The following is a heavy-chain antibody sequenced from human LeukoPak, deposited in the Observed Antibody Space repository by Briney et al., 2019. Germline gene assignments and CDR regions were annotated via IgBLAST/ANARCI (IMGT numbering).Heavy chain of an antibody. J-gene: IGHJ6*03. Sequence: PGGSLRLSCAASGFTFGSYGMSWVRQAPGKGLEWVSVIYSGGSTYYADSVKGRFTISRDNSKNTLYLQMNSLRAEDTAVYYCARGSGTSYYDSSGYPGGYYYYYYMDVWGKGTTVTVSS. D-gene: IGHD3-22*01. CDR3: ARGSGTSYYDSSGYPGGYYYYYYMDV. CDR2: IYSGGST. CDR1: GFTFGSYG. V-gene: IGHV3-66*01.